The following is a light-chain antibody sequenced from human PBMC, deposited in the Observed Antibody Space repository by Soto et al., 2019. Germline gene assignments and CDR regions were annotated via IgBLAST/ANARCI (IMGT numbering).Light chain of an antibody. J-gene: IGKJ4*02. CDR1: KSVSSN. V-gene: IGKV3-15*01. Sequence: RVIKSVSSNLAWYQQKPGQAPRLLIYGASTRATGIPARFSGSGSGTEFTLGLRSRHSCEFAVSFCERHNTGPRTVAEGTKLEIK. CDR2: GAS. CDR3: ERHNTGPRT.